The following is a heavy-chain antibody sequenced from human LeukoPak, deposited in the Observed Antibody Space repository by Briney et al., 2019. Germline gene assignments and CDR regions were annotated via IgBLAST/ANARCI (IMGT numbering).Heavy chain of an antibody. CDR2: IYYSGST. J-gene: IGHJ4*02. V-gene: IGHV4-39*07. D-gene: IGHD1-26*01. Sequence: SETLSLTCTVSGGSISSSSYYWGWIRQPPGKGLEWIGSIYYSGSTYYNPSLKSRVTISVDTSKNQFSLKLSSVTAADTAVYYCARDTRDNGSYLYFDYWGQGTLVTVSS. CDR1: GGSISSSSYY. CDR3: ARDTRDNGSYLYFDY.